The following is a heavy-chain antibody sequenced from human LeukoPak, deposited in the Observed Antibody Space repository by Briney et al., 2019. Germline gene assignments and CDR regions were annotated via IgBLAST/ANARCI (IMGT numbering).Heavy chain of an antibody. CDR3: ARSQGYSGSYHAFDI. Sequence: ASVKVSCKASGYTFTGYYMHWVRQAPGQGLEWMGWINPNSGGTNYAQKFQGRVTMTKDTSISTAYMELSRLRSDDTAVYYCARSQGYSGSYHAFDIWGQGTMVTVSS. CDR2: INPNSGGT. D-gene: IGHD1-26*01. CDR1: GYTFTGYY. J-gene: IGHJ3*02. V-gene: IGHV1-2*02.